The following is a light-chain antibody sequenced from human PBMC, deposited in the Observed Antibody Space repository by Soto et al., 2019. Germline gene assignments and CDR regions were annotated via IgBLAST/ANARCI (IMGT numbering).Light chain of an antibody. CDR2: GVS. J-gene: IGKJ1*01. V-gene: IGKV3-20*01. CDR1: QSISNNY. CDR3: QQSTA. Sequence: EIVLTQSPGTLSLSPGERATLSCRASQSISNNYLAWYQQRPGQAPRLLIYGVSSRATGIADRFSGSGSGTDFTLTISRLEHEDFAMDYCQQSTAFGQGTRVEI.